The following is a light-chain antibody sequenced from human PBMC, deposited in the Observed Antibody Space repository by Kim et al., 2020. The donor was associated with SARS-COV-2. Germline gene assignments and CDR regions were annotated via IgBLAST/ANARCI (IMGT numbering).Light chain of an antibody. J-gene: IGKJ4*01. V-gene: IGKV3-15*01. CDR1: PSVSSN. CDR3: QQYNNWPLT. Sequence: VPPGERATLSCRASPSVSSNLAWYQQKPGHAPRLLIYGASTRATGIPARFSGSGSGTEFTLTISSLQSEDFAVYYCQQYNNWPLTFGGGTKVEIK. CDR2: GAS.